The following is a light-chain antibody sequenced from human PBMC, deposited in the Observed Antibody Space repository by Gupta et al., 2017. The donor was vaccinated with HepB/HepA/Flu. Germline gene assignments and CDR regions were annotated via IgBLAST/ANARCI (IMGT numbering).Light chain of an antibody. CDR2: DDI. V-gene: IGLV3-21*03. CDR3: QVWDSGSDQGV. J-gene: IGLJ3*02. CDR1: NIGSRS. Sequence: SYVLTQPPSVSVAPGKTAMITCEGNNIGSRSVHWYRQRPGQAPVLVVNDDIERPSGIPERLSGFNSGDTATPTITGVEAGDEADDYCQVWDSGSDQGVFGGGTKLTVL.